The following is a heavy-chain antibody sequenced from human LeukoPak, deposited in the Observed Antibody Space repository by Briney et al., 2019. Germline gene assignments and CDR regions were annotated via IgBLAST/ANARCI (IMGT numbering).Heavy chain of an antibody. V-gene: IGHV4-59*01. CDR1: GGSISSYY. J-gene: IGHJ4*02. D-gene: IGHD5-12*01. Sequence: SETLSLTCTVSGGSISSYYWSWIRQPPGKGLEWSGYIYYSGSTNYNPSLKSRVTISVDTSKNQFSLKLSSVTAADTAMYSCARVSGYDWESFYDYWGQGSLVTVSS. CDR2: IYYSGST. CDR3: ARVSGYDWESFYDY.